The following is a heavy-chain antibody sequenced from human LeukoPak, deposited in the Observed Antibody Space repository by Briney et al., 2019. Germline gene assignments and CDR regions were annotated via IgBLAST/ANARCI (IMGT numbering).Heavy chain of an antibody. Sequence: GASAKVSCKASGYTFTSYDINWVRQATGQGLEWMGWMNPNSGNTGYAQKLQGRVTMTTDTSTSTAYMELRSLRSDDTAVYYCAYYYDSSGYYGSLDYWGQGTLVTVSS. D-gene: IGHD3-22*01. CDR2: MNPNSGNT. CDR1: GYTFTSYD. CDR3: AYYYDSSGYYGSLDY. V-gene: IGHV1-8*02. J-gene: IGHJ4*02.